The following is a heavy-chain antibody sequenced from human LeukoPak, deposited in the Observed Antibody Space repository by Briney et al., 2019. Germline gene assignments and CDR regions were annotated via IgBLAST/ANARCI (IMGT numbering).Heavy chain of an antibody. D-gene: IGHD1-26*01. CDR3: AKSDPSIVGATLDY. CDR2: IRYDGSNK. Sequence: GGSLRLSCAASGFTFSSYGMHWVRQAPGKGLEWVAFIRYDGSNKYYADSVKGRFTIPRDNSKNTLYLQMNSLRAEDTAVYYCAKSDPSIVGATLDYWGQGTLVTVSS. CDR1: GFTFSSYG. V-gene: IGHV3-30*02. J-gene: IGHJ4*02.